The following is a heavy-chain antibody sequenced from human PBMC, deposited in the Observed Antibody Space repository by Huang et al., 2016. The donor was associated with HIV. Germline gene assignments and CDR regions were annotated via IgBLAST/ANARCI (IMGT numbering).Heavy chain of an antibody. CDR3: ARGMSPNMYYYGMDV. D-gene: IGHD2-8*01. V-gene: IGHV4-59*01. J-gene: IGHJ6*02. CDR1: GVSIRSYY. Sequence: QVQLQESGPGLVKPSATLSLTCTVSGVSIRSYYWSWIRKPPGKGLEWSGYIYYSGSTTYNPSLESRVTISVDTSKNQFSLKLGSVTAADTAEYYCARGMSPNMYYYGMDVWGQGTTVTVSS. CDR2: IYYSGST.